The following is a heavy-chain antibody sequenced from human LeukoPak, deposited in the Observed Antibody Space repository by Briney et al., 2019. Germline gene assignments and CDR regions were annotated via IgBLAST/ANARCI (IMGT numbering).Heavy chain of an antibody. J-gene: IGHJ4*02. CDR1: GYTFTSYD. CDR2: MNPNSGNT. V-gene: IGHV1-8*01. D-gene: IGHD2-15*01. Sequence: ASVKVSCKASGYTFTSYDINWVRQATGQGLEWMGWMNPNSGNTGYAQKFQGRVTMTRNTSISTAYMELSSLRSEDTAVYYCARPRYCSGGSCSYYFDYWGQGTLVTVSS. CDR3: ARPRYCSGGSCSYYFDY.